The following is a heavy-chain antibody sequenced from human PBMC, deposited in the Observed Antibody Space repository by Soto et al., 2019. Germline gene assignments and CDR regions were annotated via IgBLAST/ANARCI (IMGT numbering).Heavy chain of an antibody. V-gene: IGHV4-38-2*01. CDR3: ARVHVMVVAGSTFDY. Sequence: PSETLSLTCAVSGDSISSGYHWAWIRQPPGKGPEWIASIYHGGTTFYNPSLKSRITISVDTSNNQFSLKLTSVTAADTAVYYCARVHVMVVAGSTFDYWGHGTLVTVSS. CDR2: IYHGGTT. CDR1: GDSISSGYH. D-gene: IGHD6-19*01. J-gene: IGHJ4*01.